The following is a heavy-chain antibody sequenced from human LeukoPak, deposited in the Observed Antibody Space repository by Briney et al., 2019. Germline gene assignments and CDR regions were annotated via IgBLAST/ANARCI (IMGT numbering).Heavy chain of an antibody. J-gene: IGHJ4*02. V-gene: IGHV1-2*06. CDR3: ASSGTYYDFWSGYYQFDY. Sequence: ASVKVSCKASGYTFTGYYMHWVRQAPGQGLEWMGRINPNSGGTNYAQKFQGRVTMTRDTSISTAYMELSSLRSEDTAVYYCASSGTYYDFWSGYYQFDYWGQGTLVTVSS. CDR1: GYTFTGYY. CDR2: INPNSGGT. D-gene: IGHD3-3*01.